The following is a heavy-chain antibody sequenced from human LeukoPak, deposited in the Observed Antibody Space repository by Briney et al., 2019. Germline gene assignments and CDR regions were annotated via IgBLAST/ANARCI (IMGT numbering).Heavy chain of an antibody. CDR2: IYYSGST. CDR1: GGSISSYY. Sequence: SETLSLTCTVSGGSISSYYWSWIRQPPGKGLEWIGYIYYSGSTNYNPSLKSRVTISVDTSKNQFSLKLSSVTAADTAVYYCASISSGRWGQGTLVTVSS. J-gene: IGHJ4*02. D-gene: IGHD3-3*02. CDR3: ASISSGR. V-gene: IGHV4-59*01.